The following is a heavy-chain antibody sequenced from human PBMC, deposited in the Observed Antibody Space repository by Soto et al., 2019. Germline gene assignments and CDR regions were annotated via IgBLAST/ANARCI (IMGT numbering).Heavy chain of an antibody. CDR3: ARKNSGYESFDP. CDR2: IWYDGSNK. J-gene: IGHJ5*02. Sequence: PGGSLRHSCAASGFTFSSYGMHWGRPAPGKGLEWVAVIWYDGSNKYYADSVKGRFTISRDNSKNTLYLQMNSLRAEDTAVYYCARKNSGYESFDPWGQGTLVTVSS. D-gene: IGHD5-12*01. CDR1: GFTFSSYG. V-gene: IGHV3-33*01.